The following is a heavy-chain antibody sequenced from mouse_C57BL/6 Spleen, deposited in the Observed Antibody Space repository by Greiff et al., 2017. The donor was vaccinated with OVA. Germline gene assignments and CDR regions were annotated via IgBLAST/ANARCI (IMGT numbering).Heavy chain of an antibody. J-gene: IGHJ2*01. CDR3: ARWELYYFDY. V-gene: IGHV1-26*01. CDR1: GYTFTDYY. Sequence: VQLQQSGPELVKPGASVKISCKASGYTFTDYYMNWVKQSHGKSLEWIGDINPNNGGTSYNQKFKGKATLTVDKSSSTAYMELRSLTSEDSAVYYCARWELYYFDYWGQGTTLTVSS. CDR2: INPNNGGT. D-gene: IGHD4-1*01.